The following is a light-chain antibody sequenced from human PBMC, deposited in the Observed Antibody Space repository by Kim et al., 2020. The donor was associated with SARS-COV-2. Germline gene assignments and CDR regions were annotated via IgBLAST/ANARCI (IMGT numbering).Light chain of an antibody. CDR3: QVWDSSSDHRV. V-gene: IGLV3-21*04. Sequence: PGKRARINCGGNNIGSRSVHWYQQKPGQAPVLVIYYDSDRPSGIPERFSGSNSGNTATLTISRVEAGDEADYYCQVWDSSSDHRVFGGGTKLTVL. J-gene: IGLJ3*02. CDR2: YDS. CDR1: NIGSRS.